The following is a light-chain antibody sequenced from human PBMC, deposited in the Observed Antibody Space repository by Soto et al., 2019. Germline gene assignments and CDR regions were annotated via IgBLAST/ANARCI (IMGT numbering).Light chain of an antibody. Sequence: EIVLTQSPGTLSLSPGERATLSCRASQSVSSSYLAWYQQKPGQAPRLLIYDASNRATGIPDRSSGSGSGTDFTLTISRLEPEDFAVYYCQQYGSSGTFGQGTKVDIK. J-gene: IGKJ1*01. CDR1: QSVSSSY. CDR3: QQYGSSGT. V-gene: IGKV3-20*01. CDR2: DAS.